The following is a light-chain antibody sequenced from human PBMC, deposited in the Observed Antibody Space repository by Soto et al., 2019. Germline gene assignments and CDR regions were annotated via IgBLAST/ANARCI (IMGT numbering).Light chain of an antibody. Sequence: QSVLTQPPSVSGAPGQRVTISCTGSYSNIGTGYDVHWYQQIPGTAPKLLISSNSDRPSGVPDRFSGSKSGASASLAITGLQAEDEADYYCQSYDSSLSGWVFGGGTKLTVL. J-gene: IGLJ3*02. CDR2: SNS. CDR3: QSYDSSLSGWV. V-gene: IGLV1-40*01. CDR1: YSNIGTGYD.